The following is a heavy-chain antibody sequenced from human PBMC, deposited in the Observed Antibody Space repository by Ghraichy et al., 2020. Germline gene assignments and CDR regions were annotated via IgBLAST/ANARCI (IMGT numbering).Heavy chain of an antibody. Sequence: SETLSLTCTVSGGSISSSSYYWGWIRQPPGKGLEWIGSIYYSGSTYYNPSLKSRVTISVDTSKNQFSLKLSSVTAADTAVYYCARDPPVLLWFGELPPPDWYFDLWGRGTLVTVSS. CDR1: GGSISSSSYY. J-gene: IGHJ2*01. CDR2: IYYSGST. CDR3: ARDPPVLLWFGELPPPDWYFDL. D-gene: IGHD3-10*01. V-gene: IGHV4-39*02.